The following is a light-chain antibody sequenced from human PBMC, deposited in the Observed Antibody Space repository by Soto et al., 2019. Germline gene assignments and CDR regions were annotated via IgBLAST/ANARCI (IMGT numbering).Light chain of an antibody. CDR2: EGD. CDR1: SSDVGNYNL. V-gene: IGLV2-23*01. CDR3: CSYAGSRPYV. J-gene: IGLJ1*01. Sequence: QSALTQPASVSGSPGQSITISCTGSSSDVGNYNLVSWYQQHPGKAPKLMICEGDKRPSGVSNRFSGSKSGNTASLTISGLQAEDEADYYCCSYAGSRPYVFGTGTKLTVL.